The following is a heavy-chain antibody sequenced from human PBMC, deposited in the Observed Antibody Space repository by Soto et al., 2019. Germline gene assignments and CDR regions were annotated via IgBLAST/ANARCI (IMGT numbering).Heavy chain of an antibody. CDR2: INAANGDT. J-gene: IGHJ5*02. CDR1: GYTFTXXX. D-gene: IGHD6-13*01. CDR3: VRRHVSATGIDWFDP. Sequence: QVQLVQSGTEVKKPGASXXXSCKASGYTFTXXXXXXXXXXXXQRLEWMGWINAANGDTKYSPKFQGRVTITRDTSASTAYMELSSLRSEDTAVYYCVRRHVSATGIDWFDPWGQGTLVTVSS. V-gene: IGHV1-3*01.